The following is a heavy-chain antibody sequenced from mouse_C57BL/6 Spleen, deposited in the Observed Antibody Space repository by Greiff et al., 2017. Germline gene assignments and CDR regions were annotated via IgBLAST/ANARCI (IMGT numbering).Heavy chain of an antibody. CDR1: GYTFTVYE. CDR2: IAPETGCT. D-gene: IGHD4-1*01. CDR3: ARVRTGFAY. V-gene: IGHV1-15*01. J-gene: IGHJ3*01. Sequence: VQLLQSGAELVRPGASVTLSCKASGYTFTVYEMHWVKPTPVHGLEWIGAIAPETGCTAYTQKFKGKAILTADKSSSPAYMERRSLTFEDSAVYYCARVRTGFAYWGQGTLGTVSA.